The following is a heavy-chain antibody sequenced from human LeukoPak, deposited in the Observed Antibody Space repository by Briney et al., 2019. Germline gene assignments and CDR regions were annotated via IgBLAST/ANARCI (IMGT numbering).Heavy chain of an antibody. Sequence: SCKASGGTFSSYAMSWVRQAPGKGLEWVSAISGSGGSTYYADSVKGRFTISRDNSKNTLYLQMNSLRAEDTAVYYCAKDLARFLATRYGMDVWGQGTTVTVSS. CDR2: ISGSGGST. CDR3: AKDLARFLATRYGMDV. CDR1: GGTFSSYA. V-gene: IGHV3-23*01. J-gene: IGHJ6*02. D-gene: IGHD3-3*01.